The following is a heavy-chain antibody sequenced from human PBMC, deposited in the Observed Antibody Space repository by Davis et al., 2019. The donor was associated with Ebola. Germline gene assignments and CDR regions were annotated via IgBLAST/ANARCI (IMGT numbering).Heavy chain of an antibody. CDR2: INPNSGGT. CDR3: ARGYSGYDPNDY. D-gene: IGHD5-12*01. CDR1: GYTFTGYY. V-gene: IGHV1-2*06. Sequence: ASVKVSCKASGYTFTGYYMHWVRQAPGQGLEWMGRINPNSGGTNYAQKFQGRVTMTRDTSISTAYMELSRLRSDDTAVYYCARGYSGYDPNDYWGQGTLVTVSS. J-gene: IGHJ4*02.